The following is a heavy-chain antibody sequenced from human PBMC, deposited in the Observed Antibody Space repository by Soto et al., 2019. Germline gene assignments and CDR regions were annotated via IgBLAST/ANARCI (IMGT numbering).Heavy chain of an antibody. Sequence: SETLSLTCTVSGGSISRYFWIWIRQPPGKGLEWIGYMSNTGSTIYNPSLKSRVTISSDTSKNHFSPELSSVTAADTAVYYCARYSSTDVGGLLAARPIGAFDIWGPGTVVTVSS. CDR1: GGSISRYF. J-gene: IGHJ3*02. CDR2: MSNTGST. V-gene: IGHV4-59*08. CDR3: ARYSSTDVGGLLAARPIGAFDI. D-gene: IGHD2-15*01.